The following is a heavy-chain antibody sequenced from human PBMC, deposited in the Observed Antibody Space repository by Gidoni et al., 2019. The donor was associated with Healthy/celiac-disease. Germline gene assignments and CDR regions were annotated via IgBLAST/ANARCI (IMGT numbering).Heavy chain of an antibody. CDR2: IIPIFGTA. Sequence: QVQLVQSGAEVKKPGSAVKVSCTASRGTISSHANSRVRQAPGQGLEWMGGIIPIFGTANYAQKFQGRVTITADEATSTAYMELSSLRSEDTAVYYCARDDTDWGQGTLVTVSS. V-gene: IGHV1-69*01. D-gene: IGHD5-18*01. CDR3: ARDDTD. CDR1: RGTISSHA. J-gene: IGHJ4*02.